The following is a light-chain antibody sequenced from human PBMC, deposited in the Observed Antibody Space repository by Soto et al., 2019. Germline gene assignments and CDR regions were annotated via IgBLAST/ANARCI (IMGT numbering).Light chain of an antibody. V-gene: IGKV1-27*01. J-gene: IGKJ1*01. CDR1: QGITDY. Sequence: DIQMTQSPSSLSASVGDRVTITCRASQGITDYLAWYQQKPGQVPNLLIYAASTLQSGVPSRLSGSGSGTDFTLTITGLQPEDVATYYCQNYNSAPWTCGQGTKVEIK. CDR2: AAS. CDR3: QNYNSAPWT.